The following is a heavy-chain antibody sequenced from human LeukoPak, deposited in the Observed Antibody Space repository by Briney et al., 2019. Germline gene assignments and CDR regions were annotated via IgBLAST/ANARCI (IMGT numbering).Heavy chain of an antibody. CDR1: GFTFSGYA. D-gene: IGHD3-10*01. CDR3: AKDPAYGSGSYYIGTNYYYGMDV. J-gene: IGHJ6*02. V-gene: IGHV3-30*18. Sequence: GGSLRLSCAASGFTFSGYAVNWVRQAPGKGLEWVAVISYDGSNKYYADSVKGRFTISRDNSKNTLYLQMNSLRAEDTAVYYCAKDPAYGSGSYYIGTNYYYGMDVWGQGTTVTVSS. CDR2: ISYDGSNK.